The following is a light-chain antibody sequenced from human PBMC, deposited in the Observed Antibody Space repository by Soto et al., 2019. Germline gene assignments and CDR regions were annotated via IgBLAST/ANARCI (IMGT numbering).Light chain of an antibody. CDR1: SSDVGAYNY. V-gene: IGLV2-8*01. J-gene: IGLJ3*02. CDR2: EVT. Sequence: QSALTQPPSASGSPGQAVTISCTGTSSDVGAYNYVSWYQQHAGKAPKLVMYEVTKRPSGVPDRFSGSKSANSASLTVSGRQAEDEADYYCSSFASGNTWVFGGGSKLTV. CDR3: SSFASGNTWV.